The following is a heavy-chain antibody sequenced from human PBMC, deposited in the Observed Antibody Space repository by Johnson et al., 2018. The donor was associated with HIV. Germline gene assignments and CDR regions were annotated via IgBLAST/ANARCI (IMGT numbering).Heavy chain of an antibody. CDR3: ARARGQLTRGDDAFDI. V-gene: IGHV3-20*04. CDR1: GFIFDDHG. D-gene: IGHD6-13*01. CDR2: INWNGGSI. Sequence: VQLVESGGGVVRPGGSLRLSCAASGFIFDDHGMTWVRQAPGKGLEWVSGINWNGGSIGYADSVKGRFTISRDNAKNSLYLQMNRLRGEDTALYYCARARGQLTRGDDAFDIWGQGTMVTVSS. J-gene: IGHJ3*02.